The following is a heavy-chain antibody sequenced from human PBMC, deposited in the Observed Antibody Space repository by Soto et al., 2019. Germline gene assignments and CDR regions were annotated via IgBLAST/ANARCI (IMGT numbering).Heavy chain of an antibody. CDR1: GYTFTSYG. V-gene: IGHV1-18*01. D-gene: IGHD2-15*01. CDR2: ISAYNGNT. J-gene: IGHJ4*02. CDR3: ARERYCSGGSCYFDY. Sequence: GASVKVSCKASGYTFTSYGISWVRQAPGQGLEWMGWISAYNGNTNYAQKLQGRVTMTTDTSTSTAYMELRSLRSDDTAVYYCARERYCSGGSCYFDYWGRGTLVTVSS.